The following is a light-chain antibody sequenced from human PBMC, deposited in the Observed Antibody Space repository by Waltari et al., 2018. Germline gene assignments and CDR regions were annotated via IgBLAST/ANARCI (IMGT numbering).Light chain of an antibody. CDR2: GNN. CDR1: SSNIGARDG. V-gene: IGLV1-40*01. Sequence: QSVLTQPPSVSGAPGQRVTISCTGSSSNIGARDGVHWYQQLPGTAPRLLIHGNNNRPSGVPDRFSGSKSGTSASLAITGLQAEDEADYYCQSYDGSHVVFGGGTKLTVL. CDR3: QSYDGSHVV. J-gene: IGLJ2*01.